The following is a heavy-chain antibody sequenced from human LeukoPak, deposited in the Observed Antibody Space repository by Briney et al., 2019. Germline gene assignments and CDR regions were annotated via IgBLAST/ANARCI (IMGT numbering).Heavy chain of an antibody. Sequence: GESLQISCKGSGHNFTNYWIGWVRQVPGKGLEWMGIIFPGDSDTRYSPSFQGQVTISADKSISTAYLQWSRLKASDTAMYYCARGVVTMVREVIYNQYYFDYWGQGTLVTVSS. D-gene: IGHD3-10*01. V-gene: IGHV5-51*01. CDR3: ARGVVTMVREVIYNQYYFDY. CDR2: IFPGDSDT. J-gene: IGHJ4*02. CDR1: GHNFTNYW.